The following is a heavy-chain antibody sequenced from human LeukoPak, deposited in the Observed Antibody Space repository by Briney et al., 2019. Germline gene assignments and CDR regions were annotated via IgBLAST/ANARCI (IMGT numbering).Heavy chain of an antibody. Sequence: GGSLRLSCAASGFTFSNYAMSWVRLAPGKGPEWVSGLSGSGGNTYYADSVKGRFTISRDNSKSTLYLQMNSLNAEDTAVYYCARLHPRYSGYDSGAFDIWGQGTMVTVSS. V-gene: IGHV3-23*01. CDR3: ARLHPRYSGYDSGAFDI. CDR2: LSGSGGNT. J-gene: IGHJ3*02. D-gene: IGHD5-12*01. CDR1: GFTFSNYA.